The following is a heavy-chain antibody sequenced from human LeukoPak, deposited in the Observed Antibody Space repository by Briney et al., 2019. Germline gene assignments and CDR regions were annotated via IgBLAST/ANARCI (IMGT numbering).Heavy chain of an antibody. Sequence: GASVKVSCKASGYTFTGYYIHWVRQAPGQGLEWMGWINPNGGGTNYAQKFRGRVTVTRDTSISTAYLELSRLTSDDTALYYCAGGITGGDYWGQGTLVTVSS. CDR3: AGGITGGDY. V-gene: IGHV1-2*02. CDR2: INPNGGGT. J-gene: IGHJ4*02. D-gene: IGHD1-14*01. CDR1: GYTFTGYY.